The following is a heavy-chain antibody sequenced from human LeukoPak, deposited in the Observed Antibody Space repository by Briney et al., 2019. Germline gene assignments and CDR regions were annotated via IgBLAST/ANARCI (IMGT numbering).Heavy chain of an antibody. CDR1: GYTFINYW. Sequence: GESLKISCTASGYTFINYWIAWVRQRPGKGLEWIGIIYPVDSDTRHNPSFQGHVTISVDKSINTAYLQWSSLEASDTAMYYCARHSWEAGQYYHDILTSSLSLDYWGQGTPVTVSS. J-gene: IGHJ4*02. V-gene: IGHV5-51*01. D-gene: IGHD3-9*01. CDR2: IYPVDSDT. CDR3: ARHSWEAGQYYHDILTSSLSLDY.